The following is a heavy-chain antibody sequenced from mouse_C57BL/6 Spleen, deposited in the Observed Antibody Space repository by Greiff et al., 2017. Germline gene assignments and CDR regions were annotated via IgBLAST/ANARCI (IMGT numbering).Heavy chain of an antibody. CDR1: GFTFSSYT. Sequence: EVHLVESGGGLVKPGGSLKLSCAASGFTFSSYTMSWVRQTPEKRLEWVATISGGGGNTYYPDSVKGRFTISRDNAKNTLYLQMSSLRSEDTALYYCARGDDYDPYFDYWGQGTTLTVSS. J-gene: IGHJ2*01. CDR2: ISGGGGNT. D-gene: IGHD2-4*01. CDR3: ARGDDYDPYFDY. V-gene: IGHV5-9*01.